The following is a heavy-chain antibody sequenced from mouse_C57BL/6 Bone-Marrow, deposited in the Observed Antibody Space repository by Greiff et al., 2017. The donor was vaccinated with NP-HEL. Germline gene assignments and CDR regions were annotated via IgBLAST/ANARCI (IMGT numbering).Heavy chain of an antibody. CDR2: LSNLAYSI. J-gene: IGHJ4*01. CDR1: GFTFSDYG. V-gene: IGHV5-15*01. Sequence: EVKLMESGGGLVQPGGSLKLSCAASGFTFSDYGMAWVRQAPRKGPEWVAFLSNLAYSIYYADTVTGRFTISRENAKNTLYLEMSSLRSEDTAMYYCARRGYYDAMDYWGQGTSVTVSS. CDR3: ARRGYYDAMDY. D-gene: IGHD2-2*01.